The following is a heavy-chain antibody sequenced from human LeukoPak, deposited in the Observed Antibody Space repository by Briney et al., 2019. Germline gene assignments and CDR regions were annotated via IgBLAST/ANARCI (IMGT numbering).Heavy chain of an antibody. V-gene: IGHV3-21*01. J-gene: IGHJ4*02. CDR3: ARAWFGEFPSYFDY. CDR2: ISSNSNYI. CDR1: GFTFSSYS. Sequence: GGSLRLSCAASGFTFSSYSMNWVRQAPGKGLEWVSSISSNSNYIYYADSVKGRFTISRDNAKNSLYLQMNSLRAEDTAVYYCARAWFGEFPSYFDYWGQGTLVTVSS. D-gene: IGHD3-10*01.